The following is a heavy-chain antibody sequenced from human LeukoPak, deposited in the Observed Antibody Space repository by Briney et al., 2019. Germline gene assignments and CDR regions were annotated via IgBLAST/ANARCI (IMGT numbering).Heavy chain of an antibody. CDR3: ASYRYGSSFAFDI. D-gene: IGHD6-6*01. CDR1: GFTVSTNY. CDR2: IYSGGST. J-gene: IGHJ3*02. V-gene: IGHV3-66*01. Sequence: GGSLRLSCGASGFTVSTNYMSWVRQAPGKGPEWVSIIYSGGSTYYADSVKGRFTISRDNSKNTLYLQMNSLRAEDTAVYYCASYRYGSSFAFDIWGQGTMVTVSS.